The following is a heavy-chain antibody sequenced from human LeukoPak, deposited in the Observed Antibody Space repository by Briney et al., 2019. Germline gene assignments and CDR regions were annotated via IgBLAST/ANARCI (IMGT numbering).Heavy chain of an antibody. CDR2: ISSSGVDT. V-gene: IGHV3-23*01. CDR1: GFSFSTYA. J-gene: IGHJ4*02. Sequence: GGSLRLSCVASGFSFSTYAMSWVRQAPGKGLEWVSGISSSGVDTHYADSVKGRFRISRDNSQNTLYLQLSSLRAEDTAVYYCASGTYRLGDYWGLGTLVTVSS. CDR3: ASGTYRLGDY. D-gene: IGHD3-10*01.